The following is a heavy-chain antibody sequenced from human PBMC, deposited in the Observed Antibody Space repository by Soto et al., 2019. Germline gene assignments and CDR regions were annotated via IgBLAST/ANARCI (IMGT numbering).Heavy chain of an antibody. CDR2: IYHSGST. V-gene: IGHV4-30-2*01. CDR3: ARDQLEGNWFDP. D-gene: IGHD1-1*01. Sequence: QLQLQESGSGLVRPSQTLSLTCAVSGGSISSGGYSWNWIRQPPGKGLEWIGYIYHSGSTLYNPSLQSRVTIAVXXSKNQFSLKLSSVTAADTAVYYCARDQLEGNWFDPWGQGTLVTVSS. J-gene: IGHJ5*02. CDR1: GGSISSGGYS.